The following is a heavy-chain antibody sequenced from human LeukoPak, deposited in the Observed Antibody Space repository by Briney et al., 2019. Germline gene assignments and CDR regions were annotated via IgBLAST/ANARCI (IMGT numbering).Heavy chain of an antibody. CDR1: GGSFSGYY. Sequence: SETLFLTCAVYGGSFSGYYWSWIRQPPGKGLEWIGEINHSGSTNYNPSLKSRVTISVDTSKNQLSLKLSSVTAADTAVYYCARGLRGVVVTAIPYYYYYMDVWGKGTTVTVSS. D-gene: IGHD2-21*02. CDR3: ARGLRGVVVTAIPYYYYYMDV. V-gene: IGHV4-34*01. J-gene: IGHJ6*03. CDR2: INHSGST.